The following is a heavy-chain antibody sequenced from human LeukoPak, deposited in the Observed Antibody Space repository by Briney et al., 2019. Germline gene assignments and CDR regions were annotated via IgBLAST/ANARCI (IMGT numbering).Heavy chain of an antibody. D-gene: IGHD4-11*01. CDR1: GYTFTNYP. J-gene: IGHJ3*01. CDR2: LFPGGGVT. V-gene: IGHV1-46*01. Sequence: ASVKVSCKASGYTFTNYPKHWVRQAPGQGLNWMGVLFPGGGVTQYAQKFQGRVTVTRDTSTTTVYMELSSLRSDDTAVYYCAREHPDYHGFDFWGQGTMVSVSA. CDR3: AREHPDYHGFDF.